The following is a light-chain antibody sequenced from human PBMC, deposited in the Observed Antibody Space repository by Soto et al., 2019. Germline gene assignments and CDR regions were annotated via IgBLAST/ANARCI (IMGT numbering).Light chain of an antibody. CDR2: DAS. Sequence: EILLTQSPCTLSLSAGERATLPSGAGHPVRNNYLAWYQQKPGQAPRLLTYDASNRATGIPARFSASGAGTDFTLTISSLETEDFAVYYCQQSSNWTPWTFGQGTKVDI. V-gene: IGKV3-11*01. CDR3: QQSSNWTPWT. CDR1: HPVRNNY. J-gene: IGKJ1*01.